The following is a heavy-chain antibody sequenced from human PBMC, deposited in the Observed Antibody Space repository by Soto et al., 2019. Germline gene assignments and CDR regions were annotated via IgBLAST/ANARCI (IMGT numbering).Heavy chain of an antibody. J-gene: IGHJ6*02. CDR1: GFTFSSYA. V-gene: IGHV3-30-3*01. CDR2: ISYDGSNK. D-gene: IGHD3-3*01. CDR3: ARARGYDFWSGYYTALDV. Sequence: QVQLVESGGGVVQPGRSLRLSCAASGFTFSSYAMHWVRQAPGKGLEWVAVISYDGSNKYYADSVKGRFTISRDNSKNTLYLQMNSLRAADTAVYYCARARGYDFWSGYYTALDVWGQGTTVTVSS.